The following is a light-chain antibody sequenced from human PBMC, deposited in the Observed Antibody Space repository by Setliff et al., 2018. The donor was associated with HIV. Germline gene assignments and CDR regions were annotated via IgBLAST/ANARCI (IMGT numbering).Light chain of an antibody. J-gene: IGLJ1*01. CDR3: SSYTSSSTPV. CDR1: NSDVGGYKY. Sequence: QSALAQPASVPGSPGQSITISCTGTNSDVGGYKYVSWYQQHPGKAPKLTIYGVTHRPSGVSNRFSGSKSGNTASLTISGLQPEDEADYYCSSYTSSSTPVFGTGTKVTVL. CDR2: GVT. V-gene: IGLV2-14*01.